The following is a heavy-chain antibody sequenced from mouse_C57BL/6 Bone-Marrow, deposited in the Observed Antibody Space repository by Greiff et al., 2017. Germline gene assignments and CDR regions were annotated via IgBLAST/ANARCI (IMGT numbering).Heavy chain of an antibody. J-gene: IGHJ3*01. CDR2: IYPRSGNT. V-gene: IGHV1-81*01. Sequence: VKLQESGAELARPGASVKLSCKASGYTFTSYGISWVKQRTGQGLEWIGEIYPRSGNTYYNEKFKGKATLTADKSSSTAYMGLRSLTSEDSAVYFCARYRATWFAYWGQGTLVTVSA. CDR1: GYTFTSYG. CDR3: ARYRATWFAY. D-gene: IGHD3-1*01.